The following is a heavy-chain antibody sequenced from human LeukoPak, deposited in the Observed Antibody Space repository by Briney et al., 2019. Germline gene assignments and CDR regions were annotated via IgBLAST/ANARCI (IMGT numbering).Heavy chain of an antibody. D-gene: IGHD2-2*01. CDR1: GYTFDTYW. J-gene: IGHJ3*01. Sequence: GESLKISCKGSGYTFDTYWIGWVRQMPGKGLEWMGIIHPGDSDTRYSPSFQGQVTISADKSISTAYLQWSSLRAPDTAMYYCTRLVGYCSGTNCFGAFDLWGQGTVVTVSS. V-gene: IGHV5-51*01. CDR3: TRLVGYCSGTNCFGAFDL. CDR2: IHPGDSDT.